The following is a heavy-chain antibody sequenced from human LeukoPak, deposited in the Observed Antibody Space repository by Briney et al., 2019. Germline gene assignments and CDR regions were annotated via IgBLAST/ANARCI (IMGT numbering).Heavy chain of an antibody. J-gene: IGHJ4*02. Sequence: KPSETLSLTCTVSGGSISSYYWSWIRQPPGKGLEWVGRIKSKTDGGTTDYAAPVKGRFTISRDDSKNTLYLQMNSLKTDDTAVYYCATDWYWGQGTLVTVSS. V-gene: IGHV3-15*01. CDR3: ATDWY. CDR1: GGSISSYY. CDR2: IKSKTDGGTT.